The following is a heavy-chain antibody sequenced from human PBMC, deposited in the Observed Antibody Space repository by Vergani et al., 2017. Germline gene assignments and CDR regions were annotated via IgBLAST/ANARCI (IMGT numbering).Heavy chain of an antibody. Sequence: QVQLQESGPGLVKPSQTLSLTCTVSGGSINSGDYYWSWIRQPPGKGLEWIGSIYHSGSTYYNPSLRSRVTESVDTSKNQFSRRLSSGTAADTAVYYCARGQCSGGSCYEGAIDIWGQGTMVTVSS. CDR3: ARGQCSGGSCYEGAIDI. D-gene: IGHD2-15*01. CDR1: GGSINSGDYY. V-gene: IGHV4-30-4*08. J-gene: IGHJ3*02. CDR2: IYHSGST.